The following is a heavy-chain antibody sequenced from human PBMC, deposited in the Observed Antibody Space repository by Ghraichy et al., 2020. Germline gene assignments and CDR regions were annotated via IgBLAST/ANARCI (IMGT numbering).Heavy chain of an antibody. J-gene: IGHJ5*02. Sequence: SETLSLTCTVSGGSISSYYWSWIRQPPGKGLEWIGYIYYSGSTNYNPSLKSRVTISVDTSKNQFSLKLSSVTAADTAVYYCARGSGGYQAPIRFDPWGQGTLVTVSS. V-gene: IGHV4-59*01. CDR1: GGSISSYY. CDR3: ARGSGGYQAPIRFDP. D-gene: IGHD2-15*01. CDR2: IYYSGST.